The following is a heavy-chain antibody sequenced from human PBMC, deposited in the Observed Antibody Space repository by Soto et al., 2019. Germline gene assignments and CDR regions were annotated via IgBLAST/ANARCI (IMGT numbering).Heavy chain of an antibody. D-gene: IGHD2-2*01. CDR2: ISSSGSTI. CDR3: AFLLPYAAFDI. V-gene: IGHV3-48*03. CDR1: GFTFSSYE. Sequence: PGGSLRLSCAASGFTFSSYEMNWVRQAPGKGLEWVSYISSSGSTIYYADSVKGRFTISRDNAKNSLYLQMNSLRAEDTAVYYCAFLLPYAAFDIWGQGTMVTVSS. J-gene: IGHJ3*02.